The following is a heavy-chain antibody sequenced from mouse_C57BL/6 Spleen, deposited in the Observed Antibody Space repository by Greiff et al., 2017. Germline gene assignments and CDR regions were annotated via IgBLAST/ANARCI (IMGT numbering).Heavy chain of an antibody. CDR3: ARNNYGSSSLYAMDY. Sequence: QVQLQQSGPGLVQPSQSLSITCTVSGFSLTSYGVHWVRQSPGKGLEWLGVIWSGGSTDYNAAFISRLSISKDNSKSQVFFKMNSLQADDTAIYYCARNNYGSSSLYAMDYWGQGTSVTVSS. D-gene: IGHD1-1*01. CDR2: IWSGGST. CDR1: GFSLTSYG. J-gene: IGHJ4*01. V-gene: IGHV2-2*01.